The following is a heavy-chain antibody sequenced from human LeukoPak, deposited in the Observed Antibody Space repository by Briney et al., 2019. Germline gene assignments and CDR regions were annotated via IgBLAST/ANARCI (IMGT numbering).Heavy chain of an antibody. V-gene: IGHV3-7*01. CDR3: ATRGFYGDYGVNYCYGMDV. CDR2: IKQDGSEK. D-gene: IGHD4-17*01. J-gene: IGHJ6*02. CDR1: GFTFSSYW. Sequence: GGSLRLSCAASGFTFSSYWMSWVRQAPGKGLEWVANIKQDGSEKSYVDSVRGRFTISRDNAKNSLYLQMNSLRAEDTAVYYCATRGFYGDYGVNYCYGMDVWGQGTTVTVSS.